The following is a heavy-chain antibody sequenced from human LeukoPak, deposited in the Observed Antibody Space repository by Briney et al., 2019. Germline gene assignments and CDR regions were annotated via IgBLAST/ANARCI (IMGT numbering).Heavy chain of an antibody. J-gene: IGHJ3*02. D-gene: IGHD5-18*01. CDR3: SSIPGGYTYGDDAFDI. V-gene: IGHV1-2*02. Sequence: ASVKVSCKASGYTFTGYYMHWVRQAPGQGLEWMGWINPNSGGTNHAQKFQGKVTMTRDTSISTAYMELSRLRSDDTAVYYCSSIPGGYTYGDDAFDIWGQGTMVTVSS. CDR1: GYTFTGYY. CDR2: INPNSGGT.